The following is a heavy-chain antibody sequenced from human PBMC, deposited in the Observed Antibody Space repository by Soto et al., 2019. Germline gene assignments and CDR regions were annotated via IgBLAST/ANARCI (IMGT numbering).Heavy chain of an antibody. CDR1: SGTFRSYA. CDR3: ARAGRATKQIVLRLRGNAFDI. V-gene: IGHV1-69*06. J-gene: IGHJ3*02. Sequence: GXSAKVSFKYSSGTFRSYAIGWGRQAPVQGLGWMGGIIPIFGTANYAQKFQGRVTITADKSTSTAYMQLSSLRSEDTAVYYCARAGRATKQIVLRLRGNAFDIWGQGTTVTVSS. D-gene: IGHD6-6*01. CDR2: IIPIFGTA.